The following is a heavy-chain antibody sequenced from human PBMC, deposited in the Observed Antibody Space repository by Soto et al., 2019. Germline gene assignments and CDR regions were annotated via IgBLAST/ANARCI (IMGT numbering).Heavy chain of an antibody. CDR3: ARDYYSSGLRGLDP. J-gene: IGHJ5*02. V-gene: IGHV4-4*02. CDR2: IYHSGST. CDR1: GGSISSSNW. Sequence: SETLSLTCAVSGGSISSSNWWSWVRQPPGKGLEWIGEIYHSGSTNYNPSLKSRVTISVDKSKNQFSLKLSSVTAADTAVYYCARDYYSSGLRGLDPWGQGTLVTVSS. D-gene: IGHD6-19*01.